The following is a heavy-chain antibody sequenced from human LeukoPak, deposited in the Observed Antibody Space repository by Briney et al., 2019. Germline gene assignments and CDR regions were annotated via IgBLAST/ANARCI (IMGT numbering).Heavy chain of an antibody. V-gene: IGHV3-7*01. Sequence: GGSLRLSCAASGFTFNNYWMSWVRQAPGKGLEWVANIKQDGGEKYYVDSVKGRFTISRDNAKNSLYLQMSSLRAEDTAVYYCARDFSDNSGYYYPNWFDPWGQGTLVTVSS. CDR1: GFTFNNYW. CDR2: IKQDGGEK. J-gene: IGHJ5*02. CDR3: ARDFSDNSGYYYPNWFDP. D-gene: IGHD3-22*01.